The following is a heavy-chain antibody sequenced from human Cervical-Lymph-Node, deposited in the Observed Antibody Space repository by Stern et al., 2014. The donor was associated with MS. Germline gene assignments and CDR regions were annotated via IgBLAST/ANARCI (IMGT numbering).Heavy chain of an antibody. D-gene: IGHD3-9*01. CDR2: IYYSGSA. CDR3: ASSRQVWLPFDY. V-gene: IGHV4-59*01. J-gene: IGHJ4*02. CDR1: GVSISSFY. Sequence: VQLVESGPGLVKPSETLSLTCTVSGVSISSFYWSWIRKSPGKGLEWIGYIYYSGSANYNPSLKSRFTLSVDTSRNQFSLKLSSAAAVDTAVYYCASSRQVWLPFDYWGQGIQVTDAS.